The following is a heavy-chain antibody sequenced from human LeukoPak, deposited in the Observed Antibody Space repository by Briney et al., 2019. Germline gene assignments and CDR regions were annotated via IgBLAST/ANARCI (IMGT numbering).Heavy chain of an antibody. CDR1: GFTFSDSY. J-gene: IGHJ4*02. V-gene: IGHV3-7*01. D-gene: IGHD5-24*01. Sequence: PGGSLRPSCAASGFTFSDSYMSWVRQAPGKGLDWVASIKRDGNDKYYVDSVKGRFSISRDNAKNSLYLQMNSLRAEDTAVYYCARGCLQPDYWGQGTLVTVSS. CDR3: ARGCLQPDY. CDR2: IKRDGNDK.